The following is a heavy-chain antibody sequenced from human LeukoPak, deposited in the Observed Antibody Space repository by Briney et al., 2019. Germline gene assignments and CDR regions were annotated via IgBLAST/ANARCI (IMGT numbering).Heavy chain of an antibody. V-gene: IGHV4-61*01. CDR3: ARVGYSSSWYVFDYYMDV. CDR1: GYSISSGYY. J-gene: IGHJ6*03. CDR2: IYYSGST. Sequence: PSETLSLTCTVSGYSISSGYYWGWIRQPPGKGLEWIGYIYYSGSTNYNPSLKSRVTISVDTSKNQFSLKLSSVTAADTAVYYCARVGYSSSWYVFDYYMDVWGKGTTVTISS. D-gene: IGHD6-13*01.